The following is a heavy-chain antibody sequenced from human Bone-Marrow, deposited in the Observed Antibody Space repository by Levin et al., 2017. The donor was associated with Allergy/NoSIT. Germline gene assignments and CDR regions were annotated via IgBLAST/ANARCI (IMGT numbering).Heavy chain of an antibody. D-gene: IGHD3-22*01. Sequence: GESLKISCKTSGFNFNLYGIIWVRQAPGQGLEWMGWISGHNGKTDYAQKFQGRVSMTTDTSTSTAYMELRNLRSDDTAMFYCARVFYFDSSGYYDPWGQGTLVTDSS. V-gene: IGHV1-18*01. CDR2: ISGHNGKT. CDR1: GFNFNLYG. J-gene: IGHJ5*02. CDR3: ARVFYFDSSGYYDP.